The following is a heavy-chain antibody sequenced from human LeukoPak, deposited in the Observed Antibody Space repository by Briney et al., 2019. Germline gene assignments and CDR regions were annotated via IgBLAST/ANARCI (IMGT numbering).Heavy chain of an antibody. CDR2: ISYDGSNK. CDR1: GFTFSSHG. D-gene: IGHD2-2*01. V-gene: IGHV3-30*18. J-gene: IGHJ4*02. Sequence: GGSLRLSCAASGFTFSSHGMHWVRQAPGKGLEWVAVISYDGSNKYYADSVKGRFTISRDNSKNTLYLQMNSLRAEDTAVYYCAKDSQPAPFDYWGQGTLVTVSS. CDR3: AKDSQPAPFDY.